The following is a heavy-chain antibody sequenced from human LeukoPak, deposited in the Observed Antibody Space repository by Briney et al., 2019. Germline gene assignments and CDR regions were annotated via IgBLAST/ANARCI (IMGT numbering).Heavy chain of an antibody. CDR2: INPNSGGT. CDR1: GYTFTGYY. Sequence: VASVKVSCKASGYTFTGYYMHWVRQAPGQGLEWIGWINPNSGGTNYAQKFQGRVTMTRDTSISTAYMELSRLRSDDTAVYYCARNPGSIAAAGEADYWGQGTLVTVSS. J-gene: IGHJ4*02. CDR3: ARNPGSIAAAGEADY. D-gene: IGHD6-13*01. V-gene: IGHV1-2*02.